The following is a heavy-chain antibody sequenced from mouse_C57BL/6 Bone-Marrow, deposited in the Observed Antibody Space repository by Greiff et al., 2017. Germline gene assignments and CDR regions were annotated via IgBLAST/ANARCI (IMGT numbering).Heavy chain of an antibody. CDR3: ARGYDYDYAMDY. J-gene: IGHJ4*01. V-gene: IGHV1-39*01. CDR1: GYSFTHYN. CDR2: INPNYGTT. Sequence: LQLKESGPELVKPGASVKISCKASGYSFTHYNMNWVKQSNGKSLEWIGVINPNYGTTSYNQKFKGKATLTVDQSSSTAYMQLNSLTSEDSAVYYCARGYDYDYAMDYWGQGTSVTVSS. D-gene: IGHD2-4*01.